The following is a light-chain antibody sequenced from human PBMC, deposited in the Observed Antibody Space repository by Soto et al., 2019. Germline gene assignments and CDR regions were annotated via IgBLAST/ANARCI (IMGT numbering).Light chain of an antibody. J-gene: IGKJ2*01. CDR3: QQADIFPYT. CDR2: AAS. CDR1: QDISTW. Sequence: DIQMTQSPSSVSASVGDRVTITCRASQDISTWLAWYQQKPGKAPKLLISAASNLQSGVPSRFSGSGSGTDFTLTIGSLLPEDFATYYCQQADIFPYTFGQGTKVQIK. V-gene: IGKV1-12*01.